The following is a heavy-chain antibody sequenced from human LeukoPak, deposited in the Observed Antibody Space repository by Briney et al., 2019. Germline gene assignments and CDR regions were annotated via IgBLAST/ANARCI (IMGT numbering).Heavy chain of an antibody. V-gene: IGHV3-20*04. CDR3: ARASLYDNSAYYLDY. CDR2: VNWNGGST. Sequence: PGGSLRLPCAASGCTFDNYGMTWVRQVPGKGLEWVSGVNWNGGSTGYADSVKGQFTISSDNAKNSLYLQMNSLRAEDTALYYCARASLYDNSAYYLDYWGQGTLVTVSS. J-gene: IGHJ4*02. D-gene: IGHD3-22*01. CDR1: GCTFDNYG.